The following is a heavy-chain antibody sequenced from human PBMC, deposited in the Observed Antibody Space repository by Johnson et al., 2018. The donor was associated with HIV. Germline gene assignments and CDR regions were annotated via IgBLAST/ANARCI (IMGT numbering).Heavy chain of an antibody. CDR3: ARDPSTAAADSKDAFDI. Sequence: VQLVESGGGLVQTGRSLRLSCIGFGFTSGDYSMNWVRQAPGRGLEWVGFIRSKAYGGTPEYADSVKGRFTISRDNAKNSLYLQMNTLRAEDTAVYYCARDPSTAAADSKDAFDIWGQGTMVTVSS. D-gene: IGHD6-13*01. CDR2: IRSKAYGGTP. J-gene: IGHJ3*02. V-gene: IGHV3-49*04. CDR1: GFTSGDYS.